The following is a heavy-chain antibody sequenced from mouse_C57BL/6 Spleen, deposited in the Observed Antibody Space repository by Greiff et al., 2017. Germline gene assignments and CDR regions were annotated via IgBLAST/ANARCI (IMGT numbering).Heavy chain of an antibody. D-gene: IGHD2-4*01. Sequence: VKPGASVKMSCKASGYTFTSYWITWVKQRPGQGLEWIGDIYPGSGSTNYNEKFKSKATLTVDTSSSTAYMPLSSLTSEDSAVYYCARDYDVLAYWGQGSLVTGAA. V-gene: IGHV1-55*01. CDR3: ARDYDVLAY. J-gene: IGHJ3*01. CDR1: GYTFTSYW. CDR2: IYPGSGST.